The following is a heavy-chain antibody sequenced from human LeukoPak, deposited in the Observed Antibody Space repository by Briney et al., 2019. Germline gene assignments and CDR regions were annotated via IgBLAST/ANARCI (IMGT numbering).Heavy chain of an antibody. V-gene: IGHV4-31*03. D-gene: IGHD6-13*01. CDR1: GGSISSGGYY. J-gene: IGHJ4*02. CDR3: ARADAEQQLTTFDY. Sequence: PSETLSLTCTVSGGSISSGGYYWSWIRQHPRKGLEWIGYIYYSGSTYYNPSLKSRVTISVDTSKNQFSLKLSSVTAADTAVYYCARADAEQQLTTFDYWGQGTLVTVSS. CDR2: IYYSGST.